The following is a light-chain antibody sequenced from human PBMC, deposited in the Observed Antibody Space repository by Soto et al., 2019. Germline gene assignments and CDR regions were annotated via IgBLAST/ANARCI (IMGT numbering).Light chain of an antibody. CDR3: CSYAGSYTFDYV. V-gene: IGLV2-11*01. CDR1: NSDVGGYNY. CDR2: DVS. Sequence: QSVLTQPRSVSGSPGQSVTISCTGNNSDVGGYNYVSWYQQHPGKAPKLMIYDVSKRPSGVPDRFSGSKSGNTASLTISGLQAEDEADYYCCSYAGSYTFDYVFGTGTKVTVL. J-gene: IGLJ1*01.